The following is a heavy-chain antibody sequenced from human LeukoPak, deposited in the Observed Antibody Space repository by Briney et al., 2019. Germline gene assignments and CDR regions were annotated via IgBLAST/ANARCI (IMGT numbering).Heavy chain of an antibody. D-gene: IGHD3-10*01. CDR3: VRGGFGHAMDV. CDR1: GNYW. V-gene: IGHV3-74*01. Sequence: GGSLRLSCAASGNYWMHWVRQAPGKGLVWVSHINGDGSWTSYADSVKGRFTISKDNAKNTVYLQMNNLRAEDTAVYYCVRGGFGHAMDVWGQGTTVTVSS. J-gene: IGHJ6*02. CDR2: INGDGSWT.